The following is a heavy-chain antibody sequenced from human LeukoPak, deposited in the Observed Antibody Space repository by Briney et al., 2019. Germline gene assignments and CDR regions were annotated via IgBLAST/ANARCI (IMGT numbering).Heavy chain of an antibody. J-gene: IGHJ4*02. D-gene: IGHD1-26*01. CDR2: IYTSGST. CDR1: GASISSTSYY. CDR3: AREGAGATHDY. V-gene: IGHV4-39*07. Sequence: SETLSLTCSVSGASISSTSYYWGWIRRPPGKGLEWIGRIYTSGSTNYNPSLKSRVTMSVDTSKNHFSLKLSSVTAADTAVYYCAREGAGATHDYWGQGTLVTVSS.